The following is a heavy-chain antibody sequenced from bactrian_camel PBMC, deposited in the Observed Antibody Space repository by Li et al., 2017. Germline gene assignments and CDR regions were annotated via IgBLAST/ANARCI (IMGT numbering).Heavy chain of an antibody. V-gene: IGHV3S53*01. J-gene: IGHJ6*01. CDR1: GYTYKYNC. Sequence: HVQLVESGGGSVQAGGSLRLSCVASGYTYKYNCMGWFRLPPGKEREGVAAFDHDGSPSYLPSLRRRFTISKDSASNILYLQMDNLKPEDTAMYYCAARSVGWCPLFEHWLGKRAYTPGGYFATWGQGTQVTVS. D-gene: IGHD1*01. CDR2: FDHDGSP. CDR3: AARSVGWCPLFEHWLGKRAYTPGGYFAT.